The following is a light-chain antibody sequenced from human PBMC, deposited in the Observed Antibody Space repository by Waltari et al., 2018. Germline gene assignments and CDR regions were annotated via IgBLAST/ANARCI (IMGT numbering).Light chain of an antibody. CDR1: GSSAGASAS. V-gene: IGLV2-14*01. CDR3: SSQTLDGLVL. J-gene: IGLJ2*01. Sequence: QSAPTHPDPLRRSPGQSITLSCRGLGSSAGASASVSWHQQHPATAPQVIIYDVTHRPSGVSDRFSASKSDNTASLTISRLQPEDEADYYCSSQTLDGLVLFGGGTRLTVL. CDR2: DVT.